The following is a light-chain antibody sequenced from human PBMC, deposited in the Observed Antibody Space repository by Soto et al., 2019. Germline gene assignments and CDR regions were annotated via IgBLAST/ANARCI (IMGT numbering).Light chain of an antibody. Sequence: EIVLTQSPGTLSLSPGERATLSCRASQSVRSNCLAWYQHEPGQAPRLLIYGTPSRATGIPDRFSGGGSGTDFTLTISRLEPEDFAVYYCQQFSSYPLTFGGGTKVDIK. CDR1: QSVRSNC. J-gene: IGKJ4*01. CDR2: GTP. V-gene: IGKV3-20*01. CDR3: QQFSSYPLT.